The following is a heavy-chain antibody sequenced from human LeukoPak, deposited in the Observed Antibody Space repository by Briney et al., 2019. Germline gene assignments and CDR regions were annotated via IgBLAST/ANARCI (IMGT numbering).Heavy chain of an antibody. CDR1: GGSISSNTYY. CDR2: IYYSGRT. CDR3: ARDYQGGYGDKTVDY. V-gene: IGHV4-39*07. J-gene: IGHJ4*02. D-gene: IGHD5-18*01. Sequence: SETLSLTCTVSGGSISSNTYYWGWIRQPPGKGLEWVGRIYYSGRTYYNPSNKSRGTISVDTSKNQFSLKLSSVTAADTAVYLCARDYQGGYGDKTVDYWGQGTMVTVSS.